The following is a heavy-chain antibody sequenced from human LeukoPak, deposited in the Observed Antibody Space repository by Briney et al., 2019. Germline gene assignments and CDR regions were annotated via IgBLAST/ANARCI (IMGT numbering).Heavy chain of an antibody. Sequence: PGGSLRLSCAASGFSFSNYWMHWVRQARGKWLVWVTRMNSDGSATYYADSVQGRFTISRDNAKNTLYLQMNSLRAEDTAMYFCAKGPNYFDSWGQGTLVTVSS. CDR3: AKGPNYFDS. CDR2: MNSDGSAT. J-gene: IGHJ4*02. CDR1: GFSFSNYW. V-gene: IGHV3-74*01.